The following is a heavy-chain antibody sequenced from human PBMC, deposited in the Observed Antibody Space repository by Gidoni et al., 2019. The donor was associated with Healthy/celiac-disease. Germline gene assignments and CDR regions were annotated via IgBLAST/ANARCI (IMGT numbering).Heavy chain of an antibody. D-gene: IGHD2-15*01. Sequence: EVQLVESVGGLVQPGGSLRLSCAASGFTASSNYMSWVRQAPGKGLEWVSVIYSGGSTYYADSVKGRFTISRDNSKNTLYLQMNSLRAEDTAVYYCARDKEYCSGGSCYYNWGQGTLVTVSS. CDR1: GFTASSNY. J-gene: IGHJ4*02. V-gene: IGHV3-66*01. CDR2: IYSGGST. CDR3: ARDKEYCSGGSCYYN.